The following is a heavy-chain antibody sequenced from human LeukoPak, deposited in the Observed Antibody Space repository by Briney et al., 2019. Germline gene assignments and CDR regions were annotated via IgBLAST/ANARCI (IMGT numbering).Heavy chain of an antibody. CDR2: QKKAGSEK. D-gene: IGHD3-3*01. CDR3: ARAQGGFLRSGPYYFDY. Sequence: GWALRLSCAASVFILSSYWMSWVRPAPGRGREGVANQKKAGSEKEYVDSVKGRFTISRDNAKNSLYLQMNSLRAEDTAVYYCARAQGGFLRSGPYYFDYWGQGTLVTVSS. CDR1: VFILSSYW. J-gene: IGHJ4*02. V-gene: IGHV3-7*01.